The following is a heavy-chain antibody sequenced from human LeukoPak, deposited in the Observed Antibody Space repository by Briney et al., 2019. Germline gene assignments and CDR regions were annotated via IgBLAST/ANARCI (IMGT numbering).Heavy chain of an antibody. CDR2: INPNSGGT. CDR1: GYTLTELS. CDR3: ARDGSGSPHDY. J-gene: IGHJ4*02. D-gene: IGHD3-10*01. Sequence: GASVKVSCKVSGYTLTELSMHWVRQAPGQGLEWMGWINPNSGGTNYAQKFQGRVTMTRDTSISTAYMELSRLRSDDTAVYYCARDGSGSPHDYWGQGTLVTVSS. V-gene: IGHV1-2*02.